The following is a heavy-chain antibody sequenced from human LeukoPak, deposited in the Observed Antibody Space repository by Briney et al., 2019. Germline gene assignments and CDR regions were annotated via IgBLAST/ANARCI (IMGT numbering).Heavy chain of an antibody. CDR1: GXTFSSYS. V-gene: IGHV3-21*01. CDR3: ARGTTGGYSPSH. CDR2: ISSISSYT. D-gene: IGHD5-12*01. Sequence: PGRCLRLSCAASGXTFSSYSMNWVRQAPGKGLECVLSISSISSYTYHAASAKGRFTISRDNAKNLLYLQMNSLRAEDTAVYFCARGTTGGYSPSHWGQGTLVTVPS. J-gene: IGHJ4*02.